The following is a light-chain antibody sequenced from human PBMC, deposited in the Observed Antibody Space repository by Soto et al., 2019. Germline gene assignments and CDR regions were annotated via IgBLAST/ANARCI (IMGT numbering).Light chain of an antibody. J-gene: IGLJ1*01. CDR1: STDVGGYKY. CDR3: SSFLSSSTPYV. Sequence: QSALTQPASVSGSPGQSITISCTGTSTDVGGYKYVSWYQQHPGTAPKLMIFEVNGRPSGVSDRFSGSKSGNTASLTISGLQPEDEADYYCSSFLSSSTPYVFGTGTKVTVL. CDR2: EVN. V-gene: IGLV2-14*01.